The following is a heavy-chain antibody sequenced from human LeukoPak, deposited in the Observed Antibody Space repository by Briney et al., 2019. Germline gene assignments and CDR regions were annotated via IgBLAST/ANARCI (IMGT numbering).Heavy chain of an antibody. Sequence: ASVKVSCKASGYTFTSYYMHWVRQAPGQGLEWMGIINPSGGSTGYAQKFQGRVTMTRDTSTSTVYMELSSLRSEDTAVYYCARDEFVSPDYYYYGMDVWGQGTTVTVSS. V-gene: IGHV1-46*01. D-gene: IGHD5/OR15-5a*01. CDR2: INPSGGST. J-gene: IGHJ6*02. CDR3: ARDEFVSPDYYYYGMDV. CDR1: GYTFTSYY.